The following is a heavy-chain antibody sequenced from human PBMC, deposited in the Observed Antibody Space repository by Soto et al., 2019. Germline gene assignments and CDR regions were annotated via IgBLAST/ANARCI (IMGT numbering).Heavy chain of an antibody. D-gene: IGHD3-10*01. V-gene: IGHV3-30-3*01. CDR1: GFTFSSYA. CDR3: ARAGRYYGSGSYYNADHYGMDV. J-gene: IGHJ6*02. CDR2: ISYDGSNK. Sequence: PGGSLRLSCAASGFTFSSYAMHWVRQAPGKGLEWVAVISYDGSNKYYADSVKGRFTISRDNSKNTLYLQMNSLRAEDTAVYYCARAGRYYGSGSYYNADHYGMDVWGQGTTVTVS.